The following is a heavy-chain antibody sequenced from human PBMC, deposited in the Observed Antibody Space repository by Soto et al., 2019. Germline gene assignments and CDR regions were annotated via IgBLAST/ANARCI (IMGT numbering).Heavy chain of an antibody. J-gene: IGHJ6*02. CDR3: ARGPRRYSYGIYGMDV. V-gene: IGHV3-30-3*01. CDR2: ISYDGSNK. Sequence: PGGSLRLSCAASGFTFSSYAMHWVRQAPGKGLEWVAVISYDGSNKYYADSVKGRFTISRDNSKNTLYLQMNSLRAEDTAVYYCARGPRRYSYGIYGMDVWGQGTTVTVSS. D-gene: IGHD5-18*01. CDR1: GFTFSSYA.